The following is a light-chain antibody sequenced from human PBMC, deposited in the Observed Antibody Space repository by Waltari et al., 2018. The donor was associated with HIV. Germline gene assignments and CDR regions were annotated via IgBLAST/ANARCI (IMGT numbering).Light chain of an antibody. J-gene: IGLJ1*01. CDR3: CSNAARATYV. CDR2: HVT. CDR1: SSDVGGYNY. Sequence: QSALAQPRSVSGSPGQSVTISCTGTSSDVGGYNYVSWFQHHPGKAPKLIISHVTKRPSGVPDRFSASKSGNTASLTISGLQAEDEAEYYCCSNAARATYVFGTGTQVTVL. V-gene: IGLV2-11*01.